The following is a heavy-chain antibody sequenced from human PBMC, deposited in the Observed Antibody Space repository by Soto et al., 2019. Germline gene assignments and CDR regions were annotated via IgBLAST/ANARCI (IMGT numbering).Heavy chain of an antibody. CDR3: AHAGDCDVPSFDR. CDR1: GFSRTTTRMG. V-gene: IGHV2-5*02. D-gene: IGHD2-21*02. CDR2: IYWDDDK. Sequence: QITLKESGPPLVRHAQTLTLTCAFSGFSRTTTRMGVDRIRHPPGKALEWLALIYWDDDKRYSPSRKNRLTVAKDTATNRVVQTITNSSPDDTGNYCCAHAGDCDVPSFDRWGQGTLVTVSS. J-gene: IGHJ4*02.